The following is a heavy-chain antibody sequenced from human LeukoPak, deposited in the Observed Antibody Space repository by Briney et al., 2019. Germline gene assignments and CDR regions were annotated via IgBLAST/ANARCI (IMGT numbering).Heavy chain of an antibody. D-gene: IGHD3-16*01. Sequence: PSETLSLTCAVCGGSFSTYYWTWIRQPPGKGLEWIGEINHSGSTNYNPSLKSRVTISVDTSKNQFSLKLSSVTVADTAVYYCARGPGEDYWGQGTLVSVSS. CDR3: ARGPGEDY. CDR2: INHSGST. V-gene: IGHV4-34*01. CDR1: GGSFSTYY. J-gene: IGHJ4*02.